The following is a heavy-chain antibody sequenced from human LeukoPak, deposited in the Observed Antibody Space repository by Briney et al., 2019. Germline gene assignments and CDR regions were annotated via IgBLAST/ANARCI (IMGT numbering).Heavy chain of an antibody. CDR3: ARVGATTVRGWTLYFDY. CDR1: GYTFTRYY. Sequence: ASVKVSCKAFGYTFTRYYMLWVPQAPGQGPEWMGVISHSGGSTTYAQKCQGRVTLTRDMSTSTDYLELSSLRSEDTAVYYCARVGATTVRGWTLYFDYWGQGTLVTVSS. J-gene: IGHJ4*02. CDR2: ISHSGGST. D-gene: IGHD4-17*01. V-gene: IGHV1-46*01.